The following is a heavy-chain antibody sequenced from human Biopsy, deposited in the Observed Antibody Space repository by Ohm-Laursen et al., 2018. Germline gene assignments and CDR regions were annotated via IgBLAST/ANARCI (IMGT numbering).Heavy chain of an antibody. CDR1: GYTFTGQY. J-gene: IGHJ1*01. CDR3: AKGQDLRGGAEYFQH. D-gene: IGHD2-15*01. CDR2: INPHSGTT. V-gene: IGHV1-2*02. Sequence: GASVKVSCKASGYTFTGQYLHWVRQVPAQGLEWMGWINPHSGTTKFAQDFQGRVTMTRDTSITTAYMELRRLRSDDTAVYYCAKGQDLRGGAEYFQHWGQGALVTVSS.